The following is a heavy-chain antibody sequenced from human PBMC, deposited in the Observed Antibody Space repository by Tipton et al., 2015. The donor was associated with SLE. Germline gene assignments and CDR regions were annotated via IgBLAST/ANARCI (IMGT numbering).Heavy chain of an antibody. CDR3: SASLLPLYGMDV. Sequence: SLRLSCAASGFTFSTYAMHWVRQAPGKGLEWVAVISYDGSNKHYADSVKGRFTISRDNSKNTLYLQMNSLRAEDTAVYYCSASLLPLYGMDVWGQGTTVTASS. D-gene: IGHD2-15*01. V-gene: IGHV3-30*04. CDR2: ISYDGSNK. J-gene: IGHJ6*02. CDR1: GFTFSTYA.